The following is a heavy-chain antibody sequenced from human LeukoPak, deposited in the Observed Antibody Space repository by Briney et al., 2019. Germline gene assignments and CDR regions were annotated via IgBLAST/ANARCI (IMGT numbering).Heavy chain of an antibody. CDR1: GGTFSSYA. J-gene: IGHJ4*02. V-gene: IGHV1-18*01. D-gene: IGHD3-22*01. CDR3: ARDRKGYYYDSSGYSDY. CDR2: ISAYNGNT. Sequence: ASVKVSCKASGGTFSSYAISWVRQAPGQGLEWMGWISAYNGNTNYTQKFQGRVTMTTDTSMSTAYMELRRLRSDDTAVYYCARDRKGYYYDSSGYSDYWGQGTLVTVSS.